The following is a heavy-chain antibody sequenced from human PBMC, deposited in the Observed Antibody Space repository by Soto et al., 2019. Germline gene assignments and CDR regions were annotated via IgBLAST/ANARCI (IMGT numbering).Heavy chain of an antibody. J-gene: IGHJ6*02. Sequence: EVQLLESGGGLVQPGGSLRLSCAASGFTFSSHAMSWVRQAPGKGLEWVSAISGSGGSTYYADSVKGRFAISRDNSRNKLHRQMNSLRAEGTAIDCCEKFGSRVYYGMDVWGQGTTVTVSS. D-gene: IGHD3-10*01. CDR3: EKFGSRVYYGMDV. CDR2: ISGSGGST. V-gene: IGHV3-23*01. CDR1: GFTFSSHA.